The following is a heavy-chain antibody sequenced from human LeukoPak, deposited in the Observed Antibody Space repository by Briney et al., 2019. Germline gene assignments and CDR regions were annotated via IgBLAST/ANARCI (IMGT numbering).Heavy chain of an antibody. J-gene: IGHJ5*02. D-gene: IGHD3-16*01. CDR3: ARGGAENWFDP. V-gene: IGHV3-21*01. CDR2: ISSSSSYI. Sequence: GGSLRLSCAASGFTFSSYSMNWVRQAPGKGLEWVSSISSSSSYIYYADSVKGRFTISRDNAKNSLYLQMNSLRAEDTAAYYCARGGAENWFDPWGQGTLVTVSS. CDR1: GFTFSSYS.